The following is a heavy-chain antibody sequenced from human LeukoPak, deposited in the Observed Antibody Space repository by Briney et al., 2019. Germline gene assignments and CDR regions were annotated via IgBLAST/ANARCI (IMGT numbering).Heavy chain of an antibody. D-gene: IGHD3-10*01. CDR3: ARVPYYYGSGRYYGMDV. Sequence: GGSLRLSCAASGFTVSSNYMSWVRQAPGKGLEWVSVIYSGGSTYYADSVKGRFTISRHNSKNTLYLQMNSLRAEDTAVYYSARVPYYYGSGRYYGMDVWGQGTTVTVSS. CDR1: GFTVSSNY. J-gene: IGHJ6*02. CDR2: IYSGGST. V-gene: IGHV3-53*04.